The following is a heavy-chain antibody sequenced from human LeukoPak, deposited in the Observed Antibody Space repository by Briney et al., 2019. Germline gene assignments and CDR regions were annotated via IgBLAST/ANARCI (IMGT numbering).Heavy chain of an antibody. D-gene: IGHD1-26*01. J-gene: IGHJ4*02. Sequence: ASVKVSCKASGYVFNSYGINWVRQAPGQGPEWVGRISTFTGNTNYAQILQGRVTMTTDSSTNTAFLELTSLRSDDTAVYYCARGIAALYTGSATFDYWGQGTRVTVSS. CDR2: ISTFTGNT. CDR3: ARGIAALYTGSATFDY. CDR1: GYVFNSYG. V-gene: IGHV1-18*01.